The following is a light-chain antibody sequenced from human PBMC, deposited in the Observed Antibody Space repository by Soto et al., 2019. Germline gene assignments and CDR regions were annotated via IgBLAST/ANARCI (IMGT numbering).Light chain of an antibody. CDR3: CSYAGSNNLGV. CDR1: SSDVGGYNY. CDR2: EVS. Sequence: QSVLTQPPSASGSPGQSVTISCTGTSSDVGGYNYVSWYQQHPGKAPKLMIYEVSKRPSGVPDRFSGSKSGNTASLTVSGPPAEDAAAYYCCSYAGSNNLGVFGGGTKLTVL. J-gene: IGLJ2*01. V-gene: IGLV2-8*01.